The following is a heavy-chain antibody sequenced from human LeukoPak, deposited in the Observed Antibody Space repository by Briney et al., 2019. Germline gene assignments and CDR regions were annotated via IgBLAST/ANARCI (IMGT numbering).Heavy chain of an antibody. V-gene: IGHV3-23*01. CDR3: ATYRQVLLPFES. CDR1: GFTFSSFA. J-gene: IGHJ4*02. Sequence: QTGGSLRLSCAASGFTFSSFAMSWVRQAPGKGLEWVSSIFPSGGEIHYADSVRGRFTISRDNSKSTLSLQMNSLRVEDTAIYYCATYRQVLLPFESWGQGTLVTVSS. CDR2: IFPSGGEI. D-gene: IGHD2-8*02.